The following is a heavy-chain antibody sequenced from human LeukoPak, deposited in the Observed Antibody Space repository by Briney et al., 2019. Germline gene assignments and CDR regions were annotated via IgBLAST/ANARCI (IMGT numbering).Heavy chain of an antibody. CDR1: GGSTSSSSYY. CDR3: ARHIDSVAGNYFDY. D-gene: IGHD6-19*01. Sequence: SETLSLTCTVSGGSTSSSSYYWGWIRQPPGKGLEWIGSIYYSGSTYYNPSLKSRVTISVDTSKNQFSLKLSSVTAADTAVYYCARHIDSVAGNYFDYWGQGTLVTVSS. CDR2: IYYSGST. J-gene: IGHJ4*02. V-gene: IGHV4-39*01.